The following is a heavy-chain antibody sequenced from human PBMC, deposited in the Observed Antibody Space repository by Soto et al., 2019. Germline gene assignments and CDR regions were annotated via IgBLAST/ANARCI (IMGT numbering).Heavy chain of an antibody. Sequence: EVQLLESGGGLVQPGGSLRLSCAASGFTFSSYAMSWVRQAPGKGLEWVSAISGSGGNTYYADSVKGRVTFSRDNSKNTLYLQMNSLRAEDTAVYYCAKTANGWFSAFDIWGQGTMVSVSS. D-gene: IGHD6-19*01. CDR1: GFTFSSYA. CDR3: AKTANGWFSAFDI. J-gene: IGHJ3*02. CDR2: ISGSGGNT. V-gene: IGHV3-23*01.